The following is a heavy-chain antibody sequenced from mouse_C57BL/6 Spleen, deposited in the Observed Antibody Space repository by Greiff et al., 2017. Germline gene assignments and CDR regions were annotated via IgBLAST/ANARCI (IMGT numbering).Heavy chain of an antibody. J-gene: IGHJ1*03. V-gene: IGHV1-26*01. D-gene: IGHD2-1*01. Sequence: VQLQQSGPELVKPGASVKISCKASGYTFTDYYMNWVKQSHGKSLEWIGDINPNNGGTSYNQKFKGKATLTVDKSSSTAYMELRSLTSEDSAVYYCARSGYGNYVGYFDVWGTGTTVTVSS. CDR3: ARSGYGNYVGYFDV. CDR2: INPNNGGT. CDR1: GYTFTDYY.